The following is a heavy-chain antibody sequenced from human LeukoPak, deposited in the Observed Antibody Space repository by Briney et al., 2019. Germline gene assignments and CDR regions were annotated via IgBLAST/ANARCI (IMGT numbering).Heavy chain of an antibody. J-gene: IGHJ6*03. Sequence: GGSLRLSCAASGFTFSDYYMSWIRQAPGKGLEWVSYISSSGSTIYYADSVKGRFTISRDNAKNSLYLQMQSLRAEDTAVYYCARGKGQGTYYYYYMDVWGKGTTVTVSS. D-gene: IGHD3-10*01. V-gene: IGHV3-11*01. CDR3: ARGKGQGTYYYYYMDV. CDR1: GFTFSDYY. CDR2: ISSSGSTI.